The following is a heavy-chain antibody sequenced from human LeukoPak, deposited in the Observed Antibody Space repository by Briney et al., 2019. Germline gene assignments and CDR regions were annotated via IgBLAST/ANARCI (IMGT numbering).Heavy chain of an antibody. D-gene: IGHD6-19*01. CDR2: ISGSGGGT. CDR1: GFTLGSYD. J-gene: IGHJ4*02. CDR3: AKNSGSGGGYYFDY. Sequence: RGSLRHSCAASGFTLGSYDMSWVRQAPGKGLQCVSSISGSGGGTYYADSVKGRFTISRDNSKNTLYLQMNSLRGEDTALYYCAKNSGSGGGYYFDYWGEGTLVTVSS. V-gene: IGHV3-23*01.